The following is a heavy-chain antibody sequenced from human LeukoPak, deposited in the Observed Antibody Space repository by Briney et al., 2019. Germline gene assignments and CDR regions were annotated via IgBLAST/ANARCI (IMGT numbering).Heavy chain of an antibody. CDR2: IYTSGST. Sequence: SETLSLTCTVSGGSISSYYWSWIRQRAGKGLEWIGRIYTSGSTNYNPSLKSRATMSVDTSKNQFSLRLSSVTAADTAVYYCARGYDWQNWFDPWGQGTLVTVSS. D-gene: IGHD3-3*01. V-gene: IGHV4-4*07. CDR3: ARGYDWQNWFDP. J-gene: IGHJ5*02. CDR1: GGSISSYY.